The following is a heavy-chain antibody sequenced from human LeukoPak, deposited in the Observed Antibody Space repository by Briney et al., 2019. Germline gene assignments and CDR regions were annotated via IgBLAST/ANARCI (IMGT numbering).Heavy chain of an antibody. J-gene: IGHJ5*02. D-gene: IGHD6-19*01. Sequence: GGSLRLSCAASGFTVSSNYMSWVRQAPGKGLEWVSVIYSGGSTYYADSVKGRFTISRDNSKNTLYLQMNSLRAEDTAVYYCAKASSGWYWFDPWGQGTLVTVSS. V-gene: IGHV3-66*01. CDR2: IYSGGST. CDR3: AKASSGWYWFDP. CDR1: GFTVSSNY.